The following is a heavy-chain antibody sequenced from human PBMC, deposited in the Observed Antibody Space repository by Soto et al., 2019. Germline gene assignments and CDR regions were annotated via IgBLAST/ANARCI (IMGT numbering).Heavy chain of an antibody. J-gene: IGHJ6*03. Sequence: GGSLRLSCAASGFTFSSYSMNWVRQAPGKGLEWVSYISSSSSTIYYADSVKGRFTISRDNAKNSLYLQMNSLRAEDTAVYYCARVRPGLVIKIKDYYYMDVWGKGTTVTVSS. CDR1: GFTFSSYS. D-gene: IGHD3-9*01. CDR3: ARVRPGLVIKIKDYYYMDV. V-gene: IGHV3-48*01. CDR2: ISSSSSTI.